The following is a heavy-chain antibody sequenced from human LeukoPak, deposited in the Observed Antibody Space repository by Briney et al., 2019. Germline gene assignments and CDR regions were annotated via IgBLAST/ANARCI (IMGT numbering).Heavy chain of an antibody. D-gene: IGHD6-19*01. J-gene: IGHJ4*02. V-gene: IGHV3-21*01. CDR2: ISSSSTYI. CDR1: GFTFSSYS. Sequence: GGSLRLSCAASGFTFSSYSMNWVRQAPGKGLEWVSSISSSSTYIYYADSVKGRFTISRDNAKNSLYLQMNSLRGEDTAVYYCARAPPSYSSGWMSCDYWGQGTLVTVSS. CDR3: ARAPPSYSSGWMSCDY.